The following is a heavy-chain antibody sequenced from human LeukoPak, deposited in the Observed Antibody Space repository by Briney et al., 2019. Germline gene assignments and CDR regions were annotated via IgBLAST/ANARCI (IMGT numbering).Heavy chain of an antibody. D-gene: IGHD4-17*01. J-gene: IGHJ4*02. V-gene: IGHV3-23*01. CDR2: VTGSGSAT. Sequence: GGSLRLSCTASGFTFKSYAMSWVRQASGKGLEWVSTVTGSGSATYYADSVKGRFIISRDNSKNTLYLQMNSLRADDTALYYCAKAMSTVMGGTDYWGQGTLVTVSS. CDR3: AKAMSTVMGGTDY. CDR1: GFTFKSYA.